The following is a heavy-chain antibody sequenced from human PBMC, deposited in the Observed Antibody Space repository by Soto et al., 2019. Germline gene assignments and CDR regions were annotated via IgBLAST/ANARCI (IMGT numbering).Heavy chain of an antibody. V-gene: IGHV4-39*01. J-gene: IGHJ4*02. Sequence: SETLSLTCSVWGDSITTNGYYWGCIRQPPGKGLQWIGNVYSTGSTFSHPSLTSRVFISVDTSKNKFSLRLTSVTAADTAVYYCARSHYTYGLLIDYWGPGIMVPVYS. CDR2: VYSTGST. CDR1: GDSITTNGYY. D-gene: IGHD2-8*01. CDR3: ARSHYTYGLLIDY.